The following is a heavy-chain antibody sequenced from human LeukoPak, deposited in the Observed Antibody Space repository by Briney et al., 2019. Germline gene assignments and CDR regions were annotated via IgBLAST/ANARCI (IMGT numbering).Heavy chain of an antibody. J-gene: IGHJ4*02. D-gene: IGHD4-17*01. CDR3: ALILTTVTPAIDY. V-gene: IGHV1-46*01. CDR2: INPSGGST. CDR1: GYTFTSYY. Sequence: ASVKVSCKASGYTFTSYYMRWVRQAPGQGLEWMGIINPSGGSTSYAQKFQGRVTMTRDTFTSTVHMELSSLRSEDTAVYYCALILTTVTPAIDYWGQGTLVTVSS.